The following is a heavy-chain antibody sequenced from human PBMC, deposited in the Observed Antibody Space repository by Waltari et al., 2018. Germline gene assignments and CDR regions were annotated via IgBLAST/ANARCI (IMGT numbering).Heavy chain of an antibody. CDR1: GFPFTTYW. D-gene: IGHD4-17*01. Sequence: EVQLVESGGGLVQPGGSLRLSCAASGFPFTTYWMTWVRQAPGKGLAWVANLNQDGSSNFYVESVKGRFTISRDNAKNSLFLQMNSLRAEDTAVYYCARGVSGDSGPADYWGQGTLVTVSS. CDR2: LNQDGSSN. V-gene: IGHV3-7*01. J-gene: IGHJ4*02. CDR3: ARGVSGDSGPADY.